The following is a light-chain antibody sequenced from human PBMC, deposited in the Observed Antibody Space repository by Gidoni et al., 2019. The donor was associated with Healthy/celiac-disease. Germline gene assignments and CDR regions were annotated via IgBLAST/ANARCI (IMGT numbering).Light chain of an antibody. Sequence: LVLTQSPATLSVSPGERATLSCSASQSVSSNLAWYQQKPGQDPRLLIYGASTRATGIPARFSGSGSGTEFTLTISSLQSEDFAVYYCQQYNNWPPITFGGGTKVEIK. CDR3: QQYNNWPPIT. CDR1: QSVSSN. CDR2: GAS. V-gene: IGKV3-15*01. J-gene: IGKJ4*01.